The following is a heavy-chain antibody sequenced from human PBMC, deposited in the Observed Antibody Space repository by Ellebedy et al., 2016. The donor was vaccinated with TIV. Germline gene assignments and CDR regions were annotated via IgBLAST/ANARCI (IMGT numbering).Heavy chain of an antibody. J-gene: IGHJ4*02. CDR2: INPNSGGT. Sequence: ASVKVSCKASGYSFTGYYMHWVRQAPGQGLEWMGWINPNSGGTNYAQKFQGWVTMTRDTSISTAYMELSRLRSDDTAVYYCAMMGGDYPMEGPAWGQGTLVTVSS. CDR1: GYSFTGYY. D-gene: IGHD4-17*01. CDR3: AMMGGDYPMEGPA. V-gene: IGHV1-2*04.